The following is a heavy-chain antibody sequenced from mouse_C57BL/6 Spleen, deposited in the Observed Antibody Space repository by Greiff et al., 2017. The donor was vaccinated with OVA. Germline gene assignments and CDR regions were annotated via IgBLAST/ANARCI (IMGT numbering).Heavy chain of an antibody. Sequence: VQLQQSGPELVKPGASVKISCKASGYAFSSSWMNWVKQRPGKGLEWIGRIYPGDGDTNYNGKFKGKATLTADKSSSTAYMQLSSLTSEDSAVYFCARGEPSNWDWFAYWGQGTLVTVSA. CDR2: IYPGDGDT. V-gene: IGHV1-82*01. CDR3: ARGEPSNWDWFAY. J-gene: IGHJ3*01. CDR1: GYAFSSSW. D-gene: IGHD4-1*02.